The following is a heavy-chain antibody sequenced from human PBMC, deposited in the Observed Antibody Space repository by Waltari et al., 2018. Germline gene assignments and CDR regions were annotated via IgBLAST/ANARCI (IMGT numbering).Heavy chain of an antibody. CDR2: IKQDGSEK. V-gene: IGHV3-7*01. CDR1: GFTFSSYW. CDR3: ASWGDSSGWYLVDYYYYYMDV. Sequence: EVQLVESGGGLVQPGGSLRLSCAASGFTFSSYWMSWVRQAPGKGLEWVANIKQDGSEKYYVDSVKGRFTISRDNAKNSLYLQMNSLRAEDTAVYYCASWGDSSGWYLVDYYYYYMDVWGKGTTVTVSS. J-gene: IGHJ6*03. D-gene: IGHD6-19*01.